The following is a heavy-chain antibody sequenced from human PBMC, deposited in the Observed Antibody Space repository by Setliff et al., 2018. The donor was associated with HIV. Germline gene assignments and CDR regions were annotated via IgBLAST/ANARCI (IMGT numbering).Heavy chain of an antibody. Sequence: SETLSLTCTVSGGSIRSDSYYWTWIRQPAGEGLEWIGRIYSSGNTNYNPSLESRVTISVDTSKNQFSLKLSSVTAADTAVYYCVREEKLSAVAGTMYYYYAMDVWGQGTTVTVSS. J-gene: IGHJ6*02. D-gene: IGHD6-19*01. CDR1: GGSIRSDSYY. V-gene: IGHV4-61*02. CDR2: IYSSGNT. CDR3: VREEKLSAVAGTMYYYYAMDV.